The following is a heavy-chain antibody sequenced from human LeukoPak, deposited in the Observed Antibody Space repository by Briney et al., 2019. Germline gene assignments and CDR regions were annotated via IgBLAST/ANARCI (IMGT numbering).Heavy chain of an antibody. Sequence: GGSLRLSCAASGFTFRAYGMHWVRQAPGKGLEWLAIISYDGSNTYYADSVKGRFTISRDNTKNTLDLQMDSRRADDTAVYYCAKEGDISSSWYLSNYFDYWGQGTLVTVSS. CDR1: GFTFRAYG. CDR2: ISYDGSNT. CDR3: AKEGDISSSWYLSNYFDY. V-gene: IGHV3-30*18. D-gene: IGHD6-13*01. J-gene: IGHJ4*02.